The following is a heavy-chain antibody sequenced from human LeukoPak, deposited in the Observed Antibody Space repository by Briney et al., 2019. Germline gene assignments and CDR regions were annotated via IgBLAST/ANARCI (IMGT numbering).Heavy chain of an antibody. Sequence: ASVKVSCKTSGYTFTGYYMHWVRQAPGQGLEWMGGIIPIFGTANYAQKFQGRVTITADESTSTAYMELSSLRSEDTAVYYCARAYYYGSGSKPLPTGFDYWGQGTLVTVS. CDR1: GYTFTGYY. J-gene: IGHJ4*02. D-gene: IGHD3-10*01. CDR2: IIPIFGTA. V-gene: IGHV1-69*13. CDR3: ARAYYYGSGSKPLPTGFDY.